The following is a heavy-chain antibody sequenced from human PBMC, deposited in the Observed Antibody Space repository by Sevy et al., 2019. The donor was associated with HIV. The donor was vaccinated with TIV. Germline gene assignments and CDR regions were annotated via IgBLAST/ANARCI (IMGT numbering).Heavy chain of an antibody. Sequence: ASVKVSCKASGGSFSNFPVSWVRQAPGQGLEWMGMIISKFGTTDYAQKFQGRVTITADESTTTAYMELTSLRSEDTAVYYCAREIPDYVSGYYSDDAFDIWGQGTKVTVSS. CDR3: AREIPDYVSGYYSDDAFDI. CDR1: GGSFSNFP. V-gene: IGHV1-69*13. CDR2: IISKFGTT. D-gene: IGHD3-22*01. J-gene: IGHJ3*02.